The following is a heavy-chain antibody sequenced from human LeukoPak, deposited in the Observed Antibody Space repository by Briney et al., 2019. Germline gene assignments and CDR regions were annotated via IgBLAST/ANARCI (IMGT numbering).Heavy chain of an antibody. CDR2: ISAYNGNT. CDR1: GYTFTSYG. V-gene: IGHV1-18*01. D-gene: IGHD6-13*01. J-gene: IGHJ4*02. Sequence: ASVKVSCKASGYTFTSYGISWVRQAPGQGLEWMGWISAYNGNTNYAQKLQGRVTMTTDTSTSTAYMELRSLRSDDTAVYYCARVSFFGSWYEDEKEGTDYWGQGTLATVSS. CDR3: ARVSFFGSWYEDEKEGTDY.